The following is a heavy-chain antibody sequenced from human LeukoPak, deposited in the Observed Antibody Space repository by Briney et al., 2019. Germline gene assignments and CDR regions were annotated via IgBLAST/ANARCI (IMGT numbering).Heavy chain of an antibody. CDR1: GGPISSYY. CDR3: ARGLAQYYYYYMDV. V-gene: IGHV4-59*01. Sequence: SETLSLTCTVPGGPISSYYWSWIRQPPGKGLEWIGYIYYSGSTNYNPSLKSRVTILVDTSKNQFSLKLSSVTAADTAVYYCARGLAQYYYYYMDVWGKGTTVTVSS. J-gene: IGHJ6*03. CDR2: IYYSGST.